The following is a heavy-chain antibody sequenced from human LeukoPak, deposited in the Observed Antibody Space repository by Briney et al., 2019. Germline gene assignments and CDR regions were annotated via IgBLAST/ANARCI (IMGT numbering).Heavy chain of an antibody. CDR2: ISGSGGST. CDR1: GFTFSSYA. CDR3: APRLESREIYFQH. V-gene: IGHV3-23*01. D-gene: IGHD3-3*01. Sequence: GGSLRLSCAASGFTFSSYAMSWVRQAPGKGLEWVSAISGSGGSTYYADSVKGRFTISRDNSKNTLYLQMNSLRAEDTAVYYCAPRLESREIYFQHWGQGTLVTVSS. J-gene: IGHJ1*01.